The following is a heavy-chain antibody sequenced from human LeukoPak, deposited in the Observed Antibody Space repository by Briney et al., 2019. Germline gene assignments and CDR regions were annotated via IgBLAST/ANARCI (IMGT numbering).Heavy chain of an antibody. Sequence: GGSLRLSCAASGFTFSTYTMSWVRQAPGKGLEWVSAINTGGGTSFADSVKGRFTISRDNSESTLYLRMSSLRAEDTAVYYCARGLDSVTWGPFDIWGQGTVVTVSS. CDR2: INTGGGT. CDR1: GFTFSTYT. J-gene: IGHJ3*02. V-gene: IGHV3-23*01. CDR3: ARGLDSVTWGPFDI. D-gene: IGHD2-2*03.